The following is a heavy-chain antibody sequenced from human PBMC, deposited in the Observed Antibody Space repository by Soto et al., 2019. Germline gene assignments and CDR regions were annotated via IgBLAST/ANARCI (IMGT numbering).Heavy chain of an antibody. CDR2: INPSGGST. CDR3: ARAATNIVVVPAASKMSWFDP. CDR1: GYTFTSYY. V-gene: IGHV1-46*03. Sequence: ASVKVSCKASGYTFTSYYMHWVRQAPGQGLEWMGIINPSGGSTSYAQKFQGRVTMTRDTSTSTVYMELSSLRSEDTAVYYCARAATNIVVVPAASKMSWFDPWGQGTLVTVSS. D-gene: IGHD2-2*01. J-gene: IGHJ5*02.